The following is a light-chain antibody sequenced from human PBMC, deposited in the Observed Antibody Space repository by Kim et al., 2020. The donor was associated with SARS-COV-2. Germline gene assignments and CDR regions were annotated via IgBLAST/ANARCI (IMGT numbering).Light chain of an antibody. V-gene: IGLV3-1*01. J-gene: IGLJ3*02. CDR3: QAWDSGTAVV. CDR1: ELGDKF. Sequence: SYELTQPLSVSVSPGQTATITCSGDELGDKFVFWYQQRPGQSPVLVIYQDIKRPSGIPERFSGSNSGNTATLTISGTQALDEADYYCQAWDSGTAVVFGGGTKLTVL. CDR2: QDI.